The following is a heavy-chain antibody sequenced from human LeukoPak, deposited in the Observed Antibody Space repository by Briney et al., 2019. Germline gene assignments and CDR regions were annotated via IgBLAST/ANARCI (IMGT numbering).Heavy chain of an antibody. J-gene: IGHJ4*02. Sequence: ASVKVSCKASGYTFTGYYMHWVRQAPGQGLEWMGWINPNSGGTNYAQKFQGRVTMIRDTSISTAYMELSRLRSDDTAVYYCARLDYGYSSGWYGGPIDYWGQGTLVTVSS. CDR3: ARLDYGYSSGWYGGPIDY. CDR1: GYTFTGYY. V-gene: IGHV1-2*02. D-gene: IGHD6-19*01. CDR2: INPNSGGT.